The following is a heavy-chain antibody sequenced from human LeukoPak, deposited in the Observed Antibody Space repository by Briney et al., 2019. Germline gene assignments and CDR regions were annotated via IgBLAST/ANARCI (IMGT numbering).Heavy chain of an antibody. CDR3: ARGTPEDILTGYYGYYFDY. CDR2: INPSGGST. CDR1: GYTFTSYG. V-gene: IGHV1-46*01. J-gene: IGHJ4*02. D-gene: IGHD3-9*01. Sequence: ASVKVSCKASGYTFTSYGISWVRQAPGQGLEWMGIINPSGGSTSYAQKFQGRVTMTRDTSTSTVYMELSSLRSEDTAVYYCARGTPEDILTGYYGYYFDYWGQGTLVTVSS.